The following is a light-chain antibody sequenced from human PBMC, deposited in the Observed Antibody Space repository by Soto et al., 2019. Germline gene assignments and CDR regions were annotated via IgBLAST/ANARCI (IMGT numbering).Light chain of an antibody. CDR3: GTWDSSLTTYV. J-gene: IGLJ1*01. CDR1: SSHIGRNY. CDR2: ENN. Sequence: SVLAQPPPMSAAPGQKVTLSCSGSSSHIGRNYVSWYQHLPGTAPKLLIYENNKRPSGIPDRLSGSKSGSSATLGITGLQTGDEADYYCGTWDSSLTTYVFGPGTKVTVL. V-gene: IGLV1-51*02.